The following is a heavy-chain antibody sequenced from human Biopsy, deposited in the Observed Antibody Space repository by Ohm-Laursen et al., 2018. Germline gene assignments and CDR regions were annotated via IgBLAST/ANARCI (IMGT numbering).Heavy chain of an antibody. CDR1: GYSFSTYD. CDR3: ARSLSAIRVYAFDI. Sequence: SSVKVSCNASGYSFSTYDVNWVRQARGQGLEWMGWMIPSSGKTGYAQRFQGRVTLTMNTSISTAYMELSGLRSEDTAVYFCARSLSAIRVYAFDIGGQGTMVTVSS. D-gene: IGHD6-13*01. CDR2: MIPSSGKT. J-gene: IGHJ3*02. V-gene: IGHV1-8*01.